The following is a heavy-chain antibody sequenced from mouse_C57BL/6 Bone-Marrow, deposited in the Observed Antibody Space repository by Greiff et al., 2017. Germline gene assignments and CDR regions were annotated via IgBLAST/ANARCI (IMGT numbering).Heavy chain of an antibody. V-gene: IGHV1-82*01. CDR3: ARARDY. CDR2: IYPGDGDT. Sequence: VQLQESGPELVKPGASVKISCKASGYAFSSSWMNWVKQRPGKGLEWIGRIYPGDGDTNYNEKFKGKATLTADKSSSTAYMQLSSLTSEDSAVYSCARARDYWGQGTTLTVSS. J-gene: IGHJ2*01. CDR1: GYAFSSSW.